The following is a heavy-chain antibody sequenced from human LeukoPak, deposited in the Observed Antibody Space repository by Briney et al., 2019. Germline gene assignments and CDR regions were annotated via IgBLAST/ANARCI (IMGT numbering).Heavy chain of an antibody. CDR2: FSASGNG. V-gene: IGHV4-61*02. Sequence: ASETLSLTCTVSGDSISTDDYYWSWIRQPAGKGLEWIGRFSASGNGNYNPSLKSRLTMSVDTSKNQFSLKLNSVTAADTAVYYCARHSSDSGYYSPYYFDYWGQGTLVTVSS. CDR1: GDSISTDDYY. D-gene: IGHD3-22*01. J-gene: IGHJ4*02. CDR3: ARHSSDSGYYSPYYFDY.